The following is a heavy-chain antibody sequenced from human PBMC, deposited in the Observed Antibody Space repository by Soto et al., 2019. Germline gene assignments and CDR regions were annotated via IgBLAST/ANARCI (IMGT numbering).Heavy chain of an antibody. J-gene: IGHJ5*01. CDR1: GGSISSYY. Sequence: SETLSLTCTVSGGSISSYYWSWIRQPPGKGLEWIGYIYSSGSTNYNPSLKSRVTISVDTSKNQFSLKLSSVTAADTAVYYCARHSSLGSRQYSFDSWGQGTLVTVSS. D-gene: IGHD2-15*01. V-gene: IGHV4-59*08. CDR3: ARHSSLGSRQYSFDS. CDR2: IYSSGST.